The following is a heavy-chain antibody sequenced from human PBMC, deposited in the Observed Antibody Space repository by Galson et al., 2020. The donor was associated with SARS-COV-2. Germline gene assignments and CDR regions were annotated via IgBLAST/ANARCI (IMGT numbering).Heavy chain of an antibody. Sequence: ASVKVSCKASGYTFTSYDINWVRQATGQGLEWMGWMNPNSGNTGYAQKFQGRVTITRNTSISTAYMELSSLRSEDTAVYYCARGCVLRYFDWSYYYYMDVWGKGTTVTISS. V-gene: IGHV1-8*03. J-gene: IGHJ6*03. D-gene: IGHD3-9*01. CDR3: ARGCVLRYFDWSYYYYMDV. CDR1: GYTFTSYD. CDR2: MNPNSGNT.